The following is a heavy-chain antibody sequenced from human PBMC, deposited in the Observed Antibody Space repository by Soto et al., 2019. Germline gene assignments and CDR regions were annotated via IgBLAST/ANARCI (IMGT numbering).Heavy chain of an antibody. J-gene: IGHJ4*02. CDR3: AKAEEGNSSSWYQPDY. CDR1: GFTFSSYA. Sequence: GGSLRLSCAASGFTFSSYAMSWVRQAPGKGLEWVSAISGSGGSTYYADSVKGRFTISRDNSKNTLYLQMNSLRAEDTAVYYCAKAEEGNSSSWYQPDYWGQGTLVTVSS. CDR2: ISGSGGST. V-gene: IGHV3-23*01. D-gene: IGHD6-13*01.